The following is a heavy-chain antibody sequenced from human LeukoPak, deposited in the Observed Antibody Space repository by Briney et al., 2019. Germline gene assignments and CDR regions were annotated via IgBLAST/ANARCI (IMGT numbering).Heavy chain of an antibody. CDR1: GGHISRLY. V-gene: IGHV4-59*11. CDR3: AREIDGPYDSSGYYP. D-gene: IGHD3-22*01. CDR2: IYYSGSP. J-gene: IGHJ5*02. Sequence: PSETLSLTCSVSGGHISRLYWRWIRQPPGETLEWIGYIYYSGSPNHNPPLKSRVTISVDTPKHQFSLKLSSVTAADTAVYYCAREIDGPYDSSGYYPWGQGTLVTVSS.